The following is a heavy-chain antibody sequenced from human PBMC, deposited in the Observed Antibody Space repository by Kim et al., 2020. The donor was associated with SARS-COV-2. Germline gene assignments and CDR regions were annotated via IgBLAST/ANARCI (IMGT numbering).Heavy chain of an antibody. CDR3: ARRGVPSWFDP. V-gene: IGHV4-34*01. CDR2: INHSGST. J-gene: IGHJ5*02. Sequence: SETLSLTCAVYGGSFSGYYWSWIRQPPGKGLEWIGEINHSGSTNYNPSLKSRVTISVDTSKNQFSLKLSSVTAADTAVYYCARRGVPSWFDPWGQGTLVTVSS. CDR1: GGSFSGYY. D-gene: IGHD3-10*01.